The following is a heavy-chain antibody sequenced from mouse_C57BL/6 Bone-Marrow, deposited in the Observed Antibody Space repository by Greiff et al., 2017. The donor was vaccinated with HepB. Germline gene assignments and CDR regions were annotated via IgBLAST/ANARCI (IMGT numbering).Heavy chain of an antibody. D-gene: IGHD2-4*01. CDR3: AREGSTMIKDAMDY. Sequence: EVKVEESGPGLVKPSQSLSLTCSVTGYSITSGYYWNWIRQFPGNKLEWMGYISYDGSNNYNPSLKNRISITRDTSKNQFFLKLNSVTTEDTATYYCAREGSTMIKDAMDYWGQGTSVTVSS. CDR1: GYSITSGYY. CDR2: ISYDGSN. V-gene: IGHV3-6*01. J-gene: IGHJ4*01.